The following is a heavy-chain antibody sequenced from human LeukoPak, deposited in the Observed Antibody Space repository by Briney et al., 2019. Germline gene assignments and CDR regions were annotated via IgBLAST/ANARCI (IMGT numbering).Heavy chain of an antibody. CDR1: GFTFMSYW. Sequence: PGGSLRLSCAASGFTFMSYWMHWVRQAPGKGLVWVSRINSDGSSTNYADSVKGRFTISIDNAKNTLYLQMNSLRAEDTAVYYCARVTSAYCGGDCYSYYYYYMDVWGKGTTVTVSS. J-gene: IGHJ6*03. CDR2: INSDGSST. V-gene: IGHV3-74*01. D-gene: IGHD2-21*02. CDR3: ARVTSAYCGGDCYSYYYYYMDV.